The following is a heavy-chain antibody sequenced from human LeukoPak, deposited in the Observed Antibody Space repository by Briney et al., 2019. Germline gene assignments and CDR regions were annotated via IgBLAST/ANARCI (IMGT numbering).Heavy chain of an antibody. D-gene: IGHD1-26*01. CDR2: INPNSGGT. J-gene: IGHJ4*02. V-gene: IGHV1-2*02. Sequence: VASVKVSCKVSGYTFTGYYMHWVRQAPGQGLEWMGWINPNSGGTNYAQKFQGRVTMTRDTSISTAYMELSRLRSDDTAVYYCARGTVGATGCGSYWGQGTLVTVSS. CDR1: GYTFTGYY. CDR3: ARGTVGATGCGSY.